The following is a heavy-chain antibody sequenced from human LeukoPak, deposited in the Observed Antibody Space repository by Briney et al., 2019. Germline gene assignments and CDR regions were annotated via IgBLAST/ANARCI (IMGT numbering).Heavy chain of an antibody. V-gene: IGHV1-69*13. Sequence: SVKVSCKASGGTFSSYAISWVRQAPGQGLEWMGGIIPIFGTANYAQKFQGRVTITADESTSTAYMELSSLRSEDTAVYYCARDSSTMIVGANAFDIWGQGTMVTVSS. CDR2: IIPIFGTA. D-gene: IGHD3-22*01. CDR1: GGTFSSYA. CDR3: ARDSSTMIVGANAFDI. J-gene: IGHJ3*02.